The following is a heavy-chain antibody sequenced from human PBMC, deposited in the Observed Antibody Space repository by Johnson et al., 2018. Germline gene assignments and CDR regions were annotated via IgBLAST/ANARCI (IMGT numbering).Heavy chain of an antibody. D-gene: IGHD6-19*01. CDR3: AKSIAVAGSYYYYGMDV. Sequence: VQLVESGGGVVQPGRSLRLSCAASGFTFSSYAMHWVRQAPGKGLEWVAVISYDGSNKYYADSVKGRFTIYRDNSKNALYLQMNSLGAEETAVYYWAKSIAVAGSYYYYGMDVWGQGTTVTVSS. V-gene: IGHV3-30-3*02. CDR1: GFTFSSYA. CDR2: ISYDGSNK. J-gene: IGHJ6*02.